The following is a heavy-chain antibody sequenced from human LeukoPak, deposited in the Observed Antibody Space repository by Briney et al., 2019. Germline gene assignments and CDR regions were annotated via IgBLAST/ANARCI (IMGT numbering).Heavy chain of an antibody. Sequence: SETLSLTCAVYGGSFSGYYWSWLRQPPGKGLEWIGVINHSGSTNYNPSLKSRVTISVNTSKNQFSLKLSSVTAADTAVYYCARTRVESSGYYYYYYYMDVWGKGTTVTVSS. V-gene: IGHV4-34*01. J-gene: IGHJ6*03. CDR1: GGSFSGYY. CDR2: INHSGST. CDR3: ARTRVESSGYYYYYYYMDV. D-gene: IGHD3-22*01.